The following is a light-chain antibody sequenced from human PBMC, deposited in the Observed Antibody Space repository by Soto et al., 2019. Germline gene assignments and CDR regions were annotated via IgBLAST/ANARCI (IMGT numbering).Light chain of an antibody. CDR1: QSVGSY. Sequence: DIVLTQSPATLSLSPWERATLSCRASQSVGSYLAWYQQKPGQAPRLLIFDASNRATGIPARFSGSGSGTDFTLTISSLEPGDFALYYCQQHNNWPPITFGQGTRLEIK. CDR3: QQHNNWPPIT. J-gene: IGKJ5*01. CDR2: DAS. V-gene: IGKV3-11*01.